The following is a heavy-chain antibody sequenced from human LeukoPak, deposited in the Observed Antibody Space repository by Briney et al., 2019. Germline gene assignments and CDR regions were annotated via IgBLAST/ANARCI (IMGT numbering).Heavy chain of an antibody. D-gene: IGHD3-9*01. Sequence: GGSLRFSCAASGFTFSSYAMSWVRQAPGKGLEWVSAISGSGGSTYYADSVKGRFTISRDNSKNTLYLQMNSLRAEDTAVYYCAKDRLRYFDWFRLDPWGQGTLVTVSS. J-gene: IGHJ5*02. CDR2: ISGSGGST. CDR1: GFTFSSYA. CDR3: AKDRLRYFDWFRLDP. V-gene: IGHV3-23*01.